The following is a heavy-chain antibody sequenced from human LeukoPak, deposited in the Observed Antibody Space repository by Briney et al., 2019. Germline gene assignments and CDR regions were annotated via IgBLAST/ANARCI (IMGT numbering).Heavy chain of an antibody. V-gene: IGHV3-23*01. CDR2: ISGSGGST. CDR3: ARDQGNVLRFLEWLFPSAFDY. J-gene: IGHJ4*02. CDR1: GFTFSSYA. D-gene: IGHD3-3*01. Sequence: PGGSLRLSCAASGFTFSSYAMSWVRQAPGKGLEWVSAISGSGGSTYYADSVKGRFTISRDNAKNSLYLQMNSLRAEDTAVYYCARDQGNVLRFLEWLFPSAFDYWGQGTLVTVSS.